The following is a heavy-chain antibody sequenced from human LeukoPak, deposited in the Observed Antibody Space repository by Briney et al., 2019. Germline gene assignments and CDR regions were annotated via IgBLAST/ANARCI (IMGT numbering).Heavy chain of an antibody. J-gene: IGHJ5*02. Sequence: GGSLRLSCAASGFTVSSNYMSWVRQAPGKGLEWVANIKQDGSEKYYVDSVKGRFTISRDNVKNSLYLQMNSLRAEDTAVYYCARDTGWFDPWGQGTLVTVSS. CDR3: ARDTGWFDP. V-gene: IGHV3-7*01. D-gene: IGHD4-17*01. CDR1: GFTVSSNY. CDR2: IKQDGSEK.